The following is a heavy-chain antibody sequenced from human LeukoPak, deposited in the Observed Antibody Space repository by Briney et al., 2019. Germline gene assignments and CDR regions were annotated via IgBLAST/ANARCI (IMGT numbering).Heavy chain of an antibody. D-gene: IGHD3-9*01. CDR1: GFTFSNYA. CDR3: ARDPYYDILTGYSLYGMDV. V-gene: IGHV3-30*04. J-gene: IGHJ6*04. Sequence: GGSLRLSCAASGFTFSNYAMHWVRQAPGKGLEWVAVISYDGINKYYADSVKGRFTISRDNSKNTLYLQMNSLRAEDTAVYYCARDPYYDILTGYSLYGMDVWGKGTTVTVS. CDR2: ISYDGINK.